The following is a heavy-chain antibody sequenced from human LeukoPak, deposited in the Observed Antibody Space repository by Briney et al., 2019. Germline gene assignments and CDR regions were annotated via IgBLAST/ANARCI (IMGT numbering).Heavy chain of an antibody. D-gene: IGHD3-10*01. Sequence: ASVKVSCKTSGYTFSGYNMHWVRQAPGQGLEWMGWINLNTGGTNYAQKFQGRVTMTRETSVSTVYMELSRLGSDDTAMYYCARALIRGIAPFDYWGQGTWVTVSS. CDR2: INLNTGGT. CDR3: ARALIRGIAPFDY. CDR1: GYTFSGYN. V-gene: IGHV1-2*02. J-gene: IGHJ4*02.